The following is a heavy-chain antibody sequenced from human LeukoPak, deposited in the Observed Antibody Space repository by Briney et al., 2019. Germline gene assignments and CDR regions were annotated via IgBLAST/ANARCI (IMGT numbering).Heavy chain of an antibody. CDR1: RFTFNRYA. Sequence: PGGSLRLSCAASRFTFNRYAISGVRQAPRKGLEWVSSISGSGGGTFYASSVRGRFTISRDNSTDTVFLQMNGLRAEDTAMYYCARWDENFYYMDVWGQGTTVTVSS. CDR2: ISGSGGGT. CDR3: ARWDENFYYMDV. J-gene: IGHJ6*03. V-gene: IGHV3-23*01. D-gene: IGHD1-26*01.